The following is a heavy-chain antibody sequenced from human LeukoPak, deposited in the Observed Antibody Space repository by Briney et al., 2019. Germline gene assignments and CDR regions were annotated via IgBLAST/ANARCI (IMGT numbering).Heavy chain of an antibody. V-gene: IGHV4-59*01. CDR1: GGSISSYY. J-gene: IGHJ5*02. CDR2: IYYSGST. Sequence: SETLSLTCTVSGGSISSYYWSWIRQPPGKGLEWIGYIYYSGSTNYNPSLKSRVTISVDTSKNQFSLKLSSVTAADTAVYYCARDRSYDFWSGYYMDKGGFDPWGQGTLVTVSS. D-gene: IGHD3-3*01. CDR3: ARDRSYDFWSGYYMDKGGFDP.